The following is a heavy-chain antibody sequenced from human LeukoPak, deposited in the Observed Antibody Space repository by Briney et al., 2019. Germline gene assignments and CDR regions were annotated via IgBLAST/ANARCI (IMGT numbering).Heavy chain of an antibody. Sequence: KPSETLSLTCTVSGGSISSYYWSWIRQPPGKGLEWIGYIYFSGSTNSNPSLKSRVTISVDTSKNQSSLKLSSVTAADTAVYYCARHYYYVSSGLFHYWGQGTLVTVSS. CDR1: GGSISSYY. D-gene: IGHD3-22*01. CDR2: IYFSGST. J-gene: IGHJ4*02. CDR3: ARHYYYVSSGLFHY. V-gene: IGHV4-59*01.